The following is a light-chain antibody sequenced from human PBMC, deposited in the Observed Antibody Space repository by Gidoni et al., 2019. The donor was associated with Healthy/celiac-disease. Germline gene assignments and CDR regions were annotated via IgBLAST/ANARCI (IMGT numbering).Light chain of an antibody. Sequence: QSALTQPASVSGSPGQSLTISCTGTSSDVGGYNYVSWYQQHPGKAPKLMIYEVSNRPSGVSNRFSGSKSGNTASLTISGLQPEDEADYYCSSYTSSSNVVFGGGTKLTVL. CDR1: SSDVGGYNY. V-gene: IGLV2-14*01. CDR3: SSYTSSSNVV. CDR2: EVS. J-gene: IGLJ2*01.